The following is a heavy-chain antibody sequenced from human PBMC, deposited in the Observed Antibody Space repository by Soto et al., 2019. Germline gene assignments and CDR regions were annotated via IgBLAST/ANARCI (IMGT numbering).Heavy chain of an antibody. CDR3: AKALGELSPESYDY. V-gene: IGHV3-30*18. J-gene: IGHJ4*02. D-gene: IGHD3-16*02. Sequence: GGSLRLSCAASGFTFSYYAMHRVRQAPGRGLEWVAVISYDGSEKYYADSVKGRFTISRDNSKNTLSLQMNSLRADDTFVYFCAKALGELSPESYDYWGQGTLVTVSS. CDR2: ISYDGSEK. CDR1: GFTFSYYA.